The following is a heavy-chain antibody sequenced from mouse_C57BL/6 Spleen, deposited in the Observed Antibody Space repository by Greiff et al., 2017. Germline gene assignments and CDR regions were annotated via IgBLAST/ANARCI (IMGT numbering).Heavy chain of an antibody. CDR3: ARFSRNRDYAMDY. V-gene: IGHV1-42*01. D-gene: IGHD3-1*01. Sequence: EVQLQQSGPELVKPGASVKISCKASGYSFTGYDMNWVKQSPEKSLEWIGEINPSTGGTTYNQKFKAKATLTVDKSSSTAYMQLKSLTSEDSAFYYCARFSRNRDYAMDYWGQGTSVTVSS. CDR1: GYSFTGYD. CDR2: INPSTGGT. J-gene: IGHJ4*01.